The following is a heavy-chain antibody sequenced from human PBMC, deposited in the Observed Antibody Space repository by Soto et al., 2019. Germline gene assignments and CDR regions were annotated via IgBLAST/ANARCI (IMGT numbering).Heavy chain of an antibody. J-gene: IGHJ4*02. V-gene: IGHV1-69*13. Sequence: SVKVSCKASGGTSSSYAISWVRQAPGQGLEWMGGIIPIFGTANYAQKFQGRVTITADESTSTAYMELSSLRSEDTAVYYCATMGPYYYDSSGYAHYYFDYWGQGTLVTVSS. D-gene: IGHD3-22*01. CDR1: GGTSSSYA. CDR2: IIPIFGTA. CDR3: ATMGPYYYDSSGYAHYYFDY.